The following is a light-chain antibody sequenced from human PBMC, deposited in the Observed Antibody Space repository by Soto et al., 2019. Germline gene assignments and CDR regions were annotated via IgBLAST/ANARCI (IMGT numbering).Light chain of an antibody. V-gene: IGKV1-12*01. Sequence: DIQMTQSPSSVSASVGDRVTITCRASQDISGWLAWYQQKPGKAPKLLIHDASNLQTGVTSRFSGSGSGPDFTLTISSLQPEDFATYYCQQANSFPITFGQGTRLEIK. CDR1: QDISGW. CDR2: DAS. CDR3: QQANSFPIT. J-gene: IGKJ5*01.